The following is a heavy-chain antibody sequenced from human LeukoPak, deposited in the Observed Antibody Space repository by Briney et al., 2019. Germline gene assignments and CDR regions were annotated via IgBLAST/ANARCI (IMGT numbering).Heavy chain of an antibody. CDR1: GFTFGSYA. CDR2: ISGSGGTT. Sequence: PGGSLRLSCAGSGFTFGSYAMSWVRQAPGKGLEWVSGISGSGGTTYYADSVKGRFTISRDNSKNTLSLQMNSLRADGTAVYYCTYGDYVRGRFDYWGQGTLVTVSS. J-gene: IGHJ4*02. CDR3: TYGDYVRGRFDY. D-gene: IGHD4-17*01. V-gene: IGHV3-23*01.